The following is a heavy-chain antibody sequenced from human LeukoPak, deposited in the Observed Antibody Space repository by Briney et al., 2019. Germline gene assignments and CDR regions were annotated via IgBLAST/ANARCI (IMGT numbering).Heavy chain of an antibody. CDR1: GYTFTGYY. V-gene: IGHV1-2*06. D-gene: IGHD3-16*01. J-gene: IGHJ4*02. Sequence: GASVKVSCKTSGYTFTGYYMRWVRQAPGQGLEWMGRINPNSGGTNYAQKFQGRVTMTRDTSISTAYMELSRLRSDDTAVYYCARDLTRYVWGSYNYWGQGTLVTVSS. CDR2: INPNSGGT. CDR3: ARDLTRYVWGSYNY.